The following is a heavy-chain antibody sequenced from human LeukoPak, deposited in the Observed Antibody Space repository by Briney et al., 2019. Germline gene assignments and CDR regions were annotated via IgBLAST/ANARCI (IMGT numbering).Heavy chain of an antibody. V-gene: IGHV4-59*01. CDR2: IFYSGST. CDR3: ARNFLSSGRYLFDY. Sequence: SETLSLTCTVSGGSISSYYWSWIRQPPGKGLEWIGYIFYSGSTNYNPSLKSRVTISVDTSKNQFSLKLSSVTAADTAVYYCARNFLSSGRYLFDYWGQGTLVTVSS. D-gene: IGHD6-19*01. J-gene: IGHJ4*02. CDR1: GGSISSYY.